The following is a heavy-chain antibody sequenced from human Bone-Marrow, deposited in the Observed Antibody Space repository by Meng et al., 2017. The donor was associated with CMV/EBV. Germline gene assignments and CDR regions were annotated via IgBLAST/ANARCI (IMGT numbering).Heavy chain of an antibody. D-gene: IGHD6-13*01. J-gene: IGHJ6*02. CDR2: IYYSGST. CDR3: AGIAAAGTLWYYYYGMDV. V-gene: IGHV4-31*03. Sequence: SETLSLTCTVSGGSISSGGYYWSWIRQHPGKGLEWIGYIYYSGSTYYNPSLKSRVTISVDTSKTQFSLKLSSVTAADAAVYYCAGIAAAGTLWYYYYGMDVWGQGTTVTVSS. CDR1: GGSISSGGYY.